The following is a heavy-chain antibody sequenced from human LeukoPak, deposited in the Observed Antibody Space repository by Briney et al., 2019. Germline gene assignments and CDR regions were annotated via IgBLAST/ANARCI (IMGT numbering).Heavy chain of an antibody. CDR2: INHSGST. CDR1: GGSFSGYY. Sequence: SETLSLTCAVYGGSFSGYYWSWIRQPPGKGLEWIGEINHSGSTNYNPSLKSRVTISVDTSKNQFSLKLSSVTAADTAVYYCARAVGYSSGWYRYTLGWFDPWGQETLVTVSS. CDR3: ARAVGYSSGWYRYTLGWFDP. D-gene: IGHD6-19*01. J-gene: IGHJ5*02. V-gene: IGHV4-34*01.